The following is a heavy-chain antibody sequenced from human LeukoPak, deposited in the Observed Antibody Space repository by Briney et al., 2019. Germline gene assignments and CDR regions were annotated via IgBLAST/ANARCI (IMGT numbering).Heavy chain of an antibody. CDR1: GGSISSGSFY. CDR2: IYASGST. CDR3: ASRAAAGDY. V-gene: IGHV4-61*02. J-gene: IGHJ4*02. Sequence: SQTLSLTCTVSGGSISSGSFYWSWIRQPAGKGLEWIGRIYASGSTNYNPSLKSRVIISIDTSKNQFSLRLNSVTAADTAMYYCASRAAAGDYWGQGTLVTASS. D-gene: IGHD6-13*01.